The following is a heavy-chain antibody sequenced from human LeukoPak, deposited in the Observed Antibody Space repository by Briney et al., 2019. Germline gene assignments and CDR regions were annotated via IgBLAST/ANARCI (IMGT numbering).Heavy chain of an antibody. CDR1: GVSISTDY. V-gene: IGHV4-59*13. J-gene: IGHJ4*02. D-gene: IGHD4/OR15-4a*01. CDR2: IHYSGST. CDR3: VRDAGATAY. Sequence: SETLSLTCTVSGVSISTDYWTWVRQSPGKGLEWIGYIHYSGSTSYNPSLKSRVTISVDTSKNQFSLKLTSVTSADTAVYYCVRDAGATAYWGQGAQVTVSS.